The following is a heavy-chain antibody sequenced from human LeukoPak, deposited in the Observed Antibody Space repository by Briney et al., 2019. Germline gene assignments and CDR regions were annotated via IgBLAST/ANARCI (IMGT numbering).Heavy chain of an antibody. CDR1: GFTFSSNS. J-gene: IGHJ4*02. Sequence: GGSLRLSCAASGFTFSSNSMNWFRQAPGKGLEWVSSISSSSSYIYYADSVKGRFTISRDNAKNSLYLQMNSLRAEDTAVYYCASPGSIVVVPAAIFTYYFDYWGQGTLVTVSS. CDR2: ISSSSSYI. CDR3: ASPGSIVVVPAAIFTYYFDY. D-gene: IGHD2-2*02. V-gene: IGHV3-21*01.